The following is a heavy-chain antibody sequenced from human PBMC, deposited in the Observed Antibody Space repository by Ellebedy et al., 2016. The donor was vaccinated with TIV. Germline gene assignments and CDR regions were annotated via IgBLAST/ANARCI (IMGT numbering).Heavy chain of an antibody. D-gene: IGHD3-3*01. CDR3: ARDGGARLRFWEWLDYYYYYGMDV. J-gene: IGHJ6*02. V-gene: IGHV4-34*01. Sequence: SETLSLTXAVYGGSFSGYYWSWIRQPPGKGLEWIGEINHSGSTNYNPSLKSRVTISVDTSKNQFSLKLSSVTAADTAVYYCARDGGARLRFWEWLDYYYYYGMDVWGQGTTVTVSS. CDR2: INHSGST. CDR1: GGSFSGYY.